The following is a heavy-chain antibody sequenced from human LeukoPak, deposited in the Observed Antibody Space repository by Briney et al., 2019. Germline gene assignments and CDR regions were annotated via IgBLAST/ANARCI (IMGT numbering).Heavy chain of an antibody. Sequence: GASVKVSCKASGYTFTSYGISWVRQAPGQGLEWMGWISAYNGNTNYAQKLQGRVTMTTDTSTSTAYMELSSLRSEDTAVYYCARGGSSSWQQYYFDYWGQGTPVTVSS. CDR2: ISAYNGNT. J-gene: IGHJ4*02. CDR3: ARGGSSSWQQYYFDY. V-gene: IGHV1-18*01. D-gene: IGHD6-13*01. CDR1: GYTFTSYG.